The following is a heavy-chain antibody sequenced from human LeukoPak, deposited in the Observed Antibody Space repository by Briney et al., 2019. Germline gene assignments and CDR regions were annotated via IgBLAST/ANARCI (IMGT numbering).Heavy chain of an antibody. Sequence: GGSLRLSCAASGFTFSDYYMSWVRQAPGKGLEWVSAISGSGGSTYYADSVKGRFTISRDNSKNTLYLQMNSLRAEDTAVYYCAKTQSRITMVRGAYFDYWGQGTLVTVSS. J-gene: IGHJ4*02. CDR3: AKTQSRITMVRGAYFDY. V-gene: IGHV3-23*01. D-gene: IGHD3-10*01. CDR2: ISGSGGST. CDR1: GFTFSDYY.